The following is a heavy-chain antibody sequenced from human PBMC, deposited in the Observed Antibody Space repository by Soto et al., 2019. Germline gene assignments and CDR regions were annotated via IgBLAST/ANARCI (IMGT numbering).Heavy chain of an antibody. CDR1: GFTFTGFA. CDR2: ISFDGSNE. D-gene: IGHD3-10*01. CDR3: ERVTGFYRSGEIDY. Sequence: QVQLVESGGGVVQPGRSLRLSCAASGFTFTGFAMYWVRQAPGKGLEWVAVISFDGSNEYYADFVEGRFTISRDNSKNTLYLQMNSLRPEETGVYYCERVTGFYRSGEIDYWGQGTLVTVSS. V-gene: IGHV3-30*14. J-gene: IGHJ4*02.